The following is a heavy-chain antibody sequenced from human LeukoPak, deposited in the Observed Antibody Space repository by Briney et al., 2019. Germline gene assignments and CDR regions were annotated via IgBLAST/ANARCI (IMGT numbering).Heavy chain of an antibody. J-gene: IGHJ6*02. Sequence: SQTLSLTCTVSGGSISSGGYYWSWIRQHPGKGLEWLGYIYYSGSTYYNPSLKSRVTISVDTSKNQFSLKLSSVTAADTAVYYCARDEPYCSSTSCYGTYGMDVWGQGTTVTVSS. CDR2: IYYSGST. V-gene: IGHV4-31*03. CDR3: ARDEPYCSSTSCYGTYGMDV. CDR1: GGSISSGGYY. D-gene: IGHD2-2*01.